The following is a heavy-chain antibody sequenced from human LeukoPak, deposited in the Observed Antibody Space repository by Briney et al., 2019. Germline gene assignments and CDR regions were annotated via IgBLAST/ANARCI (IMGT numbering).Heavy chain of an antibody. V-gene: IGHV4-39*07. CDR2: IYYSGGT. J-gene: IGHJ6*03. CDR1: GGSISSSSYY. Sequence: NPSETLSLTYTVSGGSISSSSYYWGWIRQPPGKGLEWIGSIYYSGGTYYNPSLKSRVTISVDTSKNQFSLKLSSVTAADTAVYYCARIYEYYDILTGNYYYYMDVWGKGTTVTVSS. CDR3: ARIYEYYDILTGNYYYYMDV. D-gene: IGHD3-9*01.